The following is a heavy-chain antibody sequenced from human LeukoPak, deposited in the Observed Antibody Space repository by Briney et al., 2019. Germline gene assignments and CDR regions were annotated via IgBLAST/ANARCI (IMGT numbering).Heavy chain of an antibody. CDR1: GFTFSYYS. Sequence: GGSLRLSCSPSGFTFSYYSMTWVRQAPGKGLEWVSYISRSGSSIYYSDSVKGRFTISRDNAQNSLFLQMNSLRAEDTAVYYCAREWDYGDSNWFDPWGQGTLVTVSS. J-gene: IGHJ5*02. V-gene: IGHV3-48*01. CDR3: AREWDYGDSNWFDP. CDR2: ISRSGSSI. D-gene: IGHD4-17*01.